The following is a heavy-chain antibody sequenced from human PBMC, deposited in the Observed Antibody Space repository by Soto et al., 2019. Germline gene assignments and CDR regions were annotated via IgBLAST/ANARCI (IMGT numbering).Heavy chain of an antibody. CDR2: IRSKANSYAT. CDR1: GFTFSGSA. J-gene: IGHJ6*02. D-gene: IGHD2-8*01. V-gene: IGHV3-73*01. CDR3: TSRRLPYCTKGVCYPAALYGMDV. Sequence: GGSLRLSCAASGFTFSGSAMHWVRQASGKGLEWVGGIRSKANSYATAYAASVKGRFTISRDDSKNTAYLQMNSLKTEDTAVYYCTSRRLPYCTKGVCYPAALYGMDVWGQGTTVTVSS.